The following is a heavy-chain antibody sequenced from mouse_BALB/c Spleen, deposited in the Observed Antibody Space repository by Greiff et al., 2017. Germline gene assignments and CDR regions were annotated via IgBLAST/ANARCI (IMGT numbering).Heavy chain of an antibody. CDR3: ASGNYLDY. Sequence: EVNVVESGGGLVQPGGSLRLSCATSGFTFTDYYMSWVRQPPGKALEWLGFIRNKANGYTTEYSASVKGRFTISRDNSQSILYLQMNTLRAEDSATYYCASGNYLDYWGQGTTLTVSS. V-gene: IGHV7-3*02. CDR2: IRNKANGYTT. CDR1: GFTFTDYY. J-gene: IGHJ2*01.